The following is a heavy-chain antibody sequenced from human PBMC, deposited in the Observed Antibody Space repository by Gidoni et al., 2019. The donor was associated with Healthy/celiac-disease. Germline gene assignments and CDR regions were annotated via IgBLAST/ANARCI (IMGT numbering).Heavy chain of an antibody. D-gene: IGHD6-19*01. J-gene: IGHJ4*02. Sequence: EVQLVESGGGLVKPGGSLRLSCAASGFTFSNAWMNWVRQAPGKGLEWVGRIKSKTDGGTTDYAAPVKGRFTISRDDSKNTLYLQRNSLKTEDTAVYYCTLSWLGVRLLDYWGQGTLVTVSS. V-gene: IGHV3-15*07. CDR3: TLSWLGVRLLDY. CDR1: GFTFSNAW. CDR2: IKSKTDGGTT.